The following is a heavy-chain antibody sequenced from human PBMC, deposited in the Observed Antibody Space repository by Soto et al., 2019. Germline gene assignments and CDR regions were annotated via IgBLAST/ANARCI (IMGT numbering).Heavy chain of an antibody. Sequence: EVQLLESGGGLVQPGGSLRLSCAASGVTFSSYAMSWVRQAPGKGLEWVSAISGSGGSTYYADSVKGRFTISRDNSKNTMYLQMNSLRAEDTAVYYCAKDTIAVAGPYYYGMDVWGQGTTVTVSS. V-gene: IGHV3-23*01. CDR2: ISGSGGST. D-gene: IGHD6-19*01. CDR1: GVTFSSYA. CDR3: AKDTIAVAGPYYYGMDV. J-gene: IGHJ6*02.